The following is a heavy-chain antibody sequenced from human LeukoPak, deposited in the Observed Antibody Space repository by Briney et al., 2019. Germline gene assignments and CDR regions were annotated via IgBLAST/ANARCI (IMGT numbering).Heavy chain of an antibody. CDR3: ATVAVIRGVTYFDY. Sequence: PSETLSLTCTVSGGSISSSYWNWIRQPPGKGLEWIGFIYYSGTTNYNPSLNSRVTISVDTSKNQFSLKLRSVTAADTAVYYCATVAVIRGVTYFDYWGQGTLVTVSS. J-gene: IGHJ4*02. CDR1: GGSISSSY. V-gene: IGHV4-59*01. CDR2: IYYSGTT. D-gene: IGHD3-10*01.